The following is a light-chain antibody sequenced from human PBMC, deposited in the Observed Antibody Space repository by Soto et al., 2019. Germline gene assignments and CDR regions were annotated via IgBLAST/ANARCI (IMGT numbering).Light chain of an antibody. CDR2: GAS. CDR3: QQYGSSPLT. J-gene: IGKJ4*01. V-gene: IGKV3-20*01. Sequence: EIVLTQSPRTLSLSPGEGATLSSRSSQSVSSSYLAWYQQKPGQAPRLLIYGASTRATVIPDRFSGSGSGTDFTLTISRLEPEDFAVYFCQQYGSSPLTFGGGTKVDIK. CDR1: QSVSSSY.